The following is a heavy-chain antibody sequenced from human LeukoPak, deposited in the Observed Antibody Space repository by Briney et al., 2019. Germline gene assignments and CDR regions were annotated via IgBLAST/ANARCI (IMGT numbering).Heavy chain of an antibody. D-gene: IGHD6-19*01. J-gene: IGHJ3*02. CDR1: GGSVSSYY. Sequence: SETLSLTCTVSGGSVSSYYWSWIRQPAGKELEWIGRIYTSGSTNYNPSLKSRVTMSVDTSKNQFSLKLSSVTAADTAVYYCARDKQQWLVDDDAFDIWGQGTMVTVSS. CDR2: IYTSGST. CDR3: ARDKQQWLVDDDAFDI. V-gene: IGHV4-4*07.